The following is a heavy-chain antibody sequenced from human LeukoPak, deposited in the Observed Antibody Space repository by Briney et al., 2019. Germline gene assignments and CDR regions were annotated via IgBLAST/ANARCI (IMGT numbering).Heavy chain of an antibody. Sequence: SVKVSCKASGYTFTGYYMHWVRQAPGQGLEWMGGIIPIFGTANYAQKFQGRVTITADESTSTAYMELSNLRSEDTAVYYCARIPTTVGAEGWFDYWGQGTLVTVSS. D-gene: IGHD1-26*01. CDR3: ARIPTTVGAEGWFDY. CDR1: GYTFTGYY. V-gene: IGHV1-69*13. J-gene: IGHJ4*02. CDR2: IIPIFGTA.